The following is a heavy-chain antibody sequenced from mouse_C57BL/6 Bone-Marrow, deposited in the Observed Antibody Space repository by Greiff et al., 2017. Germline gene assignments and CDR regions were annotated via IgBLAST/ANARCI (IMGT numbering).Heavy chain of an antibody. V-gene: IGHV1-81*01. J-gene: IGHJ1*03. Sequence: QVQLKESGAELARPGASVKLSCKASGYTFTSSGISWVKQRTGQGLEWIGEIYPRSGNTYYNEKFKGKATLTADKYSSTAYMELLSLTSEDSAVYFCARGWVLWYFDVWGTGTTVTVSS. CDR2: IYPRSGNT. CDR1: GYTFTSSG. D-gene: IGHD2-3*01. CDR3: ARGWVLWYFDV.